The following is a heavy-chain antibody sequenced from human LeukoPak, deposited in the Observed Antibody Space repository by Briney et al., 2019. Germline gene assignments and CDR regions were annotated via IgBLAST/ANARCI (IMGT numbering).Heavy chain of an antibody. CDR1: GFTFSSYE. CDR2: ISSSGSTI. V-gene: IGHV3-48*03. D-gene: IGHD1-26*01. J-gene: IGHJ4*02. Sequence: GGSLRLSCAASGFTFSSYEMNWVRQAPGKGLEWVSYISSSGSTIYYADSVKGRFTISRDNSKNTLYLQMNSLRAEDTAVYYCAKEGYSGPDPNLRVIGYYFDYWGQGTLVTVSS. CDR3: AKEGYSGPDPNLRVIGYYFDY.